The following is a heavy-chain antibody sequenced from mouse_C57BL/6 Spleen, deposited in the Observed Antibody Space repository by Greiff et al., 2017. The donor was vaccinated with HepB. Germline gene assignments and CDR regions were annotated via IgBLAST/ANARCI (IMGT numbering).Heavy chain of an antibody. D-gene: IGHD2-4*01. Sequence: QVQLKQSGAELARPGASVKMSCKASGYTFTSYTMHWVKQRPGQGLEWIGYINPSSGYTKYNQKFKDKATLTADKSSSTAYMQLSSLTSEDSAVYYCAGCTESSRYDYDDWFAYWGQGTLVTVSA. J-gene: IGHJ3*01. CDR3: AGCTESSRYDYDDWFAY. CDR2: INPSSGYT. CDR1: GYTFTSYT. V-gene: IGHV1-4*01.